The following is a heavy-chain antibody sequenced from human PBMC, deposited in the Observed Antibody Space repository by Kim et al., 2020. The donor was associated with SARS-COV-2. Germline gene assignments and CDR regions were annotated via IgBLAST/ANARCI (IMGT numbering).Heavy chain of an antibody. Sequence: SETLSLTCAVYGGSFSGYYWSWIRQPPGKGLEWIGEINHSGSTNYNPSLKSRVTISVDTSKNQFSLKLSSVTAADTAVYYCARGSFQLVGRNEAEYFQHWGQGTLVTVSS. D-gene: IGHD6-6*01. CDR1: GGSFSGYY. J-gene: IGHJ1*01. CDR2: INHSGST. V-gene: IGHV4-34*01. CDR3: ARGSFQLVGRNEAEYFQH.